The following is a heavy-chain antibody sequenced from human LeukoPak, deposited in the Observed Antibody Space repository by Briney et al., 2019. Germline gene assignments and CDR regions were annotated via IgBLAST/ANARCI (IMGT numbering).Heavy chain of an antibody. V-gene: IGHV4-59*01. Sequence: PSETLSLTCTVSGGSISSYYWSWIRQPPGKGLEWIGYIYYSGSTNYNPSLKSRVTISVDTSKNQFSLKLSSVTAADTAVYYCARAKQSLRFLEWLLFDYWGQGTLVTVSS. J-gene: IGHJ4*02. CDR2: IYYSGST. CDR3: ARAKQSLRFLEWLLFDY. D-gene: IGHD3-3*01. CDR1: GGSISSYY.